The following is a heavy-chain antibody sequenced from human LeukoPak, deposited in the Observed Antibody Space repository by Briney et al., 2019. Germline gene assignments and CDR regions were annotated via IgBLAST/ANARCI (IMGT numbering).Heavy chain of an antibody. V-gene: IGHV4-34*01. CDR3: ARIPNYYDSSGYYYVDY. D-gene: IGHD3-22*01. J-gene: IGHJ4*02. Sequence: ASETLSLTCAVYGGSFGGYYWSWIRQPPGKGLEWIGEINHSGSTNYNPSLKSRVTISVDTSKNQFSLKLSSVTAADTAVYYCARIPNYYDSSGYYYVDYWGQGTLVTVSS. CDR2: INHSGST. CDR1: GGSFGGYY.